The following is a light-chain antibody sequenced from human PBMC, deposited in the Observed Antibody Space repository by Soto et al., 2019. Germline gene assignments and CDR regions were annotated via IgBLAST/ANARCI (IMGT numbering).Light chain of an antibody. V-gene: IGKV3-15*01. J-gene: IGKJ1*01. CDR3: QQYDNWPPGT. CDR2: GAS. CDR1: QSVSSN. Sequence: EIVMTQSPATLSVSPGERATLSCRASQSVSSNLAWYQQKPGQAPRLFIYGASTRATGIPARFSGSGFGTEFTLTISSLQSEDFAVYYGQQYDNWPPGTFGQGTKVEIK.